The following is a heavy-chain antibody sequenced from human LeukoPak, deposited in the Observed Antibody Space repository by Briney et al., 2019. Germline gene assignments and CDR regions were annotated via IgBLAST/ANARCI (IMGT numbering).Heavy chain of an antibody. CDR3: AELGITMIGGV. CDR2: ISSNGGTT. CDR1: GFTFSSYA. Sequence: GGSLRLSCAASGFTFSSYAMHWVRQAPGKGLEYVSAISSNGGTTYYANSVKGRFTISRDNSKNTLYLQMGSLRAEDTAVYYCAELGITMIGGVWGKGTTVTISS. V-gene: IGHV3-64*01. J-gene: IGHJ6*04. D-gene: IGHD3-10*02.